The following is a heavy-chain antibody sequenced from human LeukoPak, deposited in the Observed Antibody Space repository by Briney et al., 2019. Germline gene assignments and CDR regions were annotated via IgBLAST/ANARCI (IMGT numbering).Heavy chain of an antibody. J-gene: IGHJ4*02. CDR1: GFTFSSYT. CDR3: ARGPPYIVVVTAIGFFDY. CDR2: ISFDGSNK. V-gene: IGHV3-30-3*01. D-gene: IGHD2-21*02. Sequence: GGSLRLSCAASGFTFSSYTIHWVRQPPGKGLEWVAVISFDGSNKYYADSVKGRFTISRDNSKNTLYLQMNSLRAEDTAVYYCARGPPYIVVVTAIGFFDYWGQGTLVTVSS.